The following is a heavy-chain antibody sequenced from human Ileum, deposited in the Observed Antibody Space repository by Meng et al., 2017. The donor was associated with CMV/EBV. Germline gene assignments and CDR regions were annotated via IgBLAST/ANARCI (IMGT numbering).Heavy chain of an antibody. CDR1: GGSLSGYF. CDR3: SRGLDHAKMGDH. D-gene: IGHD5-24*01. Sequence: SETLSLTCAVYGGSLSGYFWNWIRQPPGKGLEWIAEIHPNGDINYNPSLKSRVTILVDTSNTHFSLRLTSVTAAASAVYYCSRGLDHAKMGDHWGQGTLVTVSS. CDR2: IHPNGDI. V-gene: IGHV4-34*01. J-gene: IGHJ5*02.